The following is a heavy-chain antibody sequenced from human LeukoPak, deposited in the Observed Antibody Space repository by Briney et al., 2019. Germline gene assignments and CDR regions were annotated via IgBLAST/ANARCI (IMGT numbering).Heavy chain of an antibody. CDR1: GGSISSYY. CDR2: VYNSDTEST. D-gene: IGHD6-19*01. CDR3: ARHGSGWYNSWFDP. Sequence: PSETLSLTCSVSGGSISSYYWSWIRQPPGEGLEWIGYVYNSDTESTYYNPSLKSRVTISVDTSKNQFSLKLTSVTAADTSVYHCARHGSGWYNSWFDPWGQGTLVTVSS. V-gene: IGHV4-59*08. J-gene: IGHJ5*02.